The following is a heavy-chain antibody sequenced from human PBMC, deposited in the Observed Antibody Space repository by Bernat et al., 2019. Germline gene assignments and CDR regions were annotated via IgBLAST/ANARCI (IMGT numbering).Heavy chain of an antibody. CDR1: GGTFSSYA. D-gene: IGHD3-3*01. CDR3: ARGSRYYDFWSGYPKDYGMDV. CDR2: IIPILGIA. Sequence: QVQLVQSGAEVKKPGSSVKVSCKASGGTFSSYAISWVRQAPGQGLEWMGRIIPILGIANYAQKFQSRVTITADKSTSTAYMELSSLRSEDTAVYYCARGSRYYDFWSGYPKDYGMDVWGQGTTVTVSS. V-gene: IGHV1-69*04. J-gene: IGHJ6*02.